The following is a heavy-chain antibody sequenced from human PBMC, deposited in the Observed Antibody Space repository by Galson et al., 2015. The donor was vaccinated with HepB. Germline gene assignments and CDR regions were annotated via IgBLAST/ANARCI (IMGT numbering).Heavy chain of an antibody. V-gene: IGHV3-48*02. CDR3: VRSRGGSL. CDR2: ISTSSTI. CDR1: GLTFSLHA. Sequence: SLRLSCAASGLTFSLHAMGWVRQAPGKGLECVSYISTSSTIYYADSVKGRFTISRDNAKNSLYLQMNSLRDEDTAVYYCVRSRGGSLWGQGTLVTVSS. D-gene: IGHD3-10*01. J-gene: IGHJ4*02.